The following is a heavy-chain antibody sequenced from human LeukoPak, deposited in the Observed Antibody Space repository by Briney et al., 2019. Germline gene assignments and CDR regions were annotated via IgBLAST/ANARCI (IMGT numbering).Heavy chain of an antibody. CDR2: INHSGST. CDR3: ATYDYVWGSYRTGAFDI. D-gene: IGHD3-16*02. V-gene: IGHV4-34*01. J-gene: IGHJ3*02. CDR1: GGSFSGYY. Sequence: SETLSLTCAVYGGSFSGYYWSWIRQPPGKGLEWIGEINHSGSTNYNPSLKSRVTISVDTSKNQFSLKLSSVTAADTAVYYCATYDYVWGSYRTGAFDIWGQGTMVTVSS.